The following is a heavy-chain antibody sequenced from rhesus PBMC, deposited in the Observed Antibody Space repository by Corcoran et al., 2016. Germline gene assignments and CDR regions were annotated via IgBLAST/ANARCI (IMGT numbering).Heavy chain of an antibody. J-gene: IGHJ6*01. Sequence: QVQLQESGPGLVKPSETLSLTCAVSGGSFSGYYWGWIRQPPGKGLEWIGYISGSSGSTDYNPSLKSRVTISTDTSKNQFSLKLSSVTAADTAVYYCAREGSRSYRLDSWGQGVVVTVSS. CDR2: ISGSSGST. CDR3: AREGSRSYRLDS. V-gene: IGHV4-165*01. D-gene: IGHD3-9*01. CDR1: GGSFSGYY.